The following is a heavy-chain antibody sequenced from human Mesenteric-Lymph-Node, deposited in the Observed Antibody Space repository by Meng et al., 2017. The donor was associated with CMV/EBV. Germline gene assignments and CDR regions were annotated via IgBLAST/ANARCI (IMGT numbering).Heavy chain of an antibody. CDR3: ARDRYSYGYYYGMDV. Sequence: GESLKISCAASGFTFSSYAMSWVRQAPGKGLEWVSAISGSGGSTYYADSVKGRFTISRDNSKNSLYLQMNSLRAEDTAVYYCARDRYSYGYYYGMDVWGQGTTVTVSS. D-gene: IGHD5-18*01. CDR1: GFTFSSYA. V-gene: IGHV3-23*01. CDR2: ISGSGGST. J-gene: IGHJ6*02.